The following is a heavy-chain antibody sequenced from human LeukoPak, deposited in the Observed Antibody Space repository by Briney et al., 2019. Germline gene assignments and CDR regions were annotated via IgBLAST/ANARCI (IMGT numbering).Heavy chain of an antibody. J-gene: IGHJ4*02. CDR1: GGSISSSSYY. Sequence: SETLSLTCTVSGGSISSSSYYWGWIREPPGKGREGIGSIYYSGSTYYNPSSKSRVTISVDTSKNQFSLRLSSVTAADTAVYYCAMGSRGSYYGYWGQGTLVTVSS. D-gene: IGHD1-26*01. CDR3: AMGSRGSYYGY. V-gene: IGHV4-39*01. CDR2: IYYSGST.